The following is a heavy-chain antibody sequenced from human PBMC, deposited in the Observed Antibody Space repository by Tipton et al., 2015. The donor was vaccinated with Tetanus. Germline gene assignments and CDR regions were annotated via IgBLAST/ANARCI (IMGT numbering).Heavy chain of an antibody. V-gene: IGHV4-39*01. CDR3: ARQGGLVIYSDVYWFDP. D-gene: IGHD3/OR15-3a*01. CDR2: IYYSGST. Sequence: LRLSCTVSGGSISSSSYYWGWIRQPPGKGLEWIGSIYYSGSTYYNPSLKSRVTISVDTSKNQFSLKLSSVTAADTAVYYCARQGGLVIYSDVYWFDPWGQGTLVTVSS. J-gene: IGHJ5*02. CDR1: GGSISSSSYY.